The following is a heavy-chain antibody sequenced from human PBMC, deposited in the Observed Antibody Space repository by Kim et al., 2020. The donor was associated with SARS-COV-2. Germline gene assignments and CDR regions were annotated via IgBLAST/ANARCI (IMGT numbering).Heavy chain of an antibody. CDR3: ARDGSGYDYGAFDI. V-gene: IGHV4-34*01. D-gene: IGHD5-12*01. CDR1: GGSFSGYY. Sequence: SETLSLTCAVYGGSFSGYYWSWIRQPPGKGLEWIGELNHSGSTNYNPSLKSRVTISVDTSKNQFSLQLSSVTAADTAVYYCARDGSGYDYGAFDIWGQGT. J-gene: IGHJ3*02. CDR2: LNHSGST.